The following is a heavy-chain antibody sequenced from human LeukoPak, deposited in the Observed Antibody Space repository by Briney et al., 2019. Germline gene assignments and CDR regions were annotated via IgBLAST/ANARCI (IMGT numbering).Heavy chain of an antibody. J-gene: IGHJ4*02. CDR3: AREARVGGALQY. D-gene: IGHD1-26*01. CDR1: GLTFSTYW. CDR2: INPDGSIR. V-gene: IGHV3-74*03. Sequence: GGSLRLSCAASGLTFSTYWMHRVRQAPGKGLAWVARINPDGSIRTYADSVQGRVTISRDAAKDTLFLQMNSLRAEDTAVYYCAREARVGGALQYWGQGTPVTVSS.